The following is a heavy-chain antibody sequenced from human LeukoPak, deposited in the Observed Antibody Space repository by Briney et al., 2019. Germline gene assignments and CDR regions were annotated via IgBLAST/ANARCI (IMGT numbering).Heavy chain of an antibody. J-gene: IGHJ4*02. CDR2: IYPGDSDT. CDR1: GYSFTSYW. CDR3: ARSPRGAVVTHPYFDY. Sequence: GESLKISCKGSGYSFTSYWIGWVRQMPGKGLEWMGIIYPGDSDTRYSPSFQGQVTISADKSISTAYLQWRSLKASDTAIYYCARSPRGAVVTHPYFDYWGQGTLVTVSS. D-gene: IGHD5-18*01. V-gene: IGHV5-51*03.